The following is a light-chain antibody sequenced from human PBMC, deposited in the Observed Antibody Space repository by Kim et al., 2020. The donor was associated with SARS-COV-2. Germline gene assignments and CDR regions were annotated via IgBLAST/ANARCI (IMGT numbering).Light chain of an antibody. J-gene: IGKJ4*01. CDR2: DAS. CDR3: QQRYSWPLT. V-gene: IGKV3-11*01. Sequence: LSPGERATLSGRASQSVGDFLGWYQQKPGQTPSLLIFDASNRATGIPARFSGSGSGTDFALTITNLEPDDFAVYYCQQRYSWPLTFGGGTKVDIK. CDR1: QSVGDF.